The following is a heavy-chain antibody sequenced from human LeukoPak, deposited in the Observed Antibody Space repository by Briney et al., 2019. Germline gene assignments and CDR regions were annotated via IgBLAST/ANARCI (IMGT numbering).Heavy chain of an antibody. V-gene: IGHV3-21*01. Sequence: GGSLRLSCAGSGFALKSYSLTWVRQAPGKGLEWVSSISSTSAYIHYADSVKGRFTISRDNSKNTLYLQMNSLRAEDTAVYYCAKERDYWGQGTLVTVSS. CDR1: GFALKSYS. J-gene: IGHJ4*02. CDR2: ISSTSAYI. CDR3: AKERDY.